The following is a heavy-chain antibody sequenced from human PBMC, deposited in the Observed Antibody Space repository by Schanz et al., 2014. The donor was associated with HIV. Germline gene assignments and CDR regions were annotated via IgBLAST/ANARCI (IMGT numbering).Heavy chain of an antibody. CDR2: IYYSGST. J-gene: IGHJ4*02. CDR1: GGSISSGDNY. V-gene: IGHV4-30-4*01. Sequence: QVPLQESGPGLVKPSETLSLTCTVSGGSISSGDNYWSWIRQPPGKGLEWIGYIYYSGSTNYNPSLKSRVTISVDTSKNQFSLKLSSVTAADTAVYFCARGRRSSSWSPATSHFDYWGQGTLVTVSS. D-gene: IGHD6-13*01. CDR3: ARGRRSSSWSPATSHFDY.